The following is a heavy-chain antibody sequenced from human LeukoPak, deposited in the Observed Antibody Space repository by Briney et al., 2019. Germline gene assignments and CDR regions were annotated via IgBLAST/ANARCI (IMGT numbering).Heavy chain of an antibody. CDR3: ATRGRDYDILTGYYVSDDY. D-gene: IGHD3-9*01. J-gene: IGHJ4*02. CDR1: GYTFTSYY. V-gene: IGHV1-46*01. CDR2: INPSGGST. Sequence: ASVKVSCKASGYTFTSYYMHWVRQAPGQGLEWTGIINPSGGSTSYAQKFQGRVTMTRDTSTSTIYMELSSLRSEDTAVYYCATRGRDYDILTGYYVSDDYWGQGTLVTVSS.